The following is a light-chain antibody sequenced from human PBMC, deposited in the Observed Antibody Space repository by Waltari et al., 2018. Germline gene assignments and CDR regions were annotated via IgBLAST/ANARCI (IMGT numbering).Light chain of an antibody. J-gene: IGKJ1*01. CDR1: QSISNR. V-gene: IGKV1-5*03. Sequence: DIQMTQSPSTLSASVGNRVTITCRASQSISNRLAWYQQKPGKAPQFLIYEASNLASGVPSRVSGGGSGAEFTLTISSLQPEDFATYYCQQYNSFSWTFGQGTKVEIK. CDR2: EAS. CDR3: QQYNSFSWT.